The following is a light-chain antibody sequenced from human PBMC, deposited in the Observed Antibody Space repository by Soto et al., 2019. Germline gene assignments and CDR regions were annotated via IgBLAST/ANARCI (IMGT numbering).Light chain of an antibody. CDR3: QQYGSSGT. CDR1: QSVSNNY. CDR2: GAS. J-gene: IGKJ1*01. V-gene: IGKV3-20*01. Sequence: EMLLTQSPGTLALSPGERATLSCRASQSVSNNYLAWYQQNPGQAPMLLIYGASNRATGIPDRFSGSASGTDFPLTLTSLEPEAFAVYYCQQYGSSGTVGQETTVDIK.